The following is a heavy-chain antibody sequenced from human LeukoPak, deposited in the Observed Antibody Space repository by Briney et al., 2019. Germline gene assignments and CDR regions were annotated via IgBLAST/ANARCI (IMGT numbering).Heavy chain of an antibody. CDR2: INHRGST. J-gene: IGHJ3*01. D-gene: IGHD3-22*01. CDR3: VKNYESSGVMVDDAFDL. CDR1: GGSFSTYY. V-gene: IGHV4-34*01. Sequence: SETLSLTCAVYGGSFSTYYWTWIRQPPGKGLEWIGEINHRGSTNYNPSFKSRVTLSVDTSKNQFSLRLNSVTAADTAVYYCVKNYESSGVMVDDAFDLWGQGTMVTVSS.